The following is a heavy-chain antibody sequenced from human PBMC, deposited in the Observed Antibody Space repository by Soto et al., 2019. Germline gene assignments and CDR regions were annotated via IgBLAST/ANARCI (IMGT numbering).Heavy chain of an antibody. J-gene: IGHJ6*02. Sequence: ASVKVSCKASGYTFTSYAMHWVRQAPGQRLEWMGWINAGNGNTKYSQKFQGRVTITRDTSASTAYMELSSLRSEDTAVYYCARVVTTKYYYYSMDVWGQGTTVTVSS. CDR2: INAGNGNT. CDR1: GYTFTSYA. V-gene: IGHV1-3*01. CDR3: ARVVTTKYYYYSMDV. D-gene: IGHD4-4*01.